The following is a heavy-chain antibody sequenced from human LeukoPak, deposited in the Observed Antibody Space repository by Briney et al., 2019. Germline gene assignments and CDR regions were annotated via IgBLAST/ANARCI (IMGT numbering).Heavy chain of an antibody. D-gene: IGHD6-13*01. Sequence: SVKVSCKASGGTFSSYAISWVRQAPGQGLEWMGGIIPIFGTANYAQKFQGRVTITTDESTSTAYMELSSLRSEDTAVYYCARGIAAAGTPDIWGQGTMVTVSS. J-gene: IGHJ3*02. CDR3: ARGIAAAGTPDI. CDR2: IIPIFGTA. V-gene: IGHV1-69*05. CDR1: GGTFSSYA.